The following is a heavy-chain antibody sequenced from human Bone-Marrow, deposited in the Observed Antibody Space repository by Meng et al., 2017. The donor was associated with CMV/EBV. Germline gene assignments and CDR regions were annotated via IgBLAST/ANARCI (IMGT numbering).Heavy chain of an antibody. CDR2: IKSKTDGGTT. D-gene: IGHD3-3*02. V-gene: IGHV3-15*01. J-gene: IGHJ4*02. CDR1: GFTFSNAW. CDR3: TTAHPFHLRDY. Sequence: GGSLRLSCAASGFTFSNAWMSWVRQAPGKGLEWVGRIKSKTDGGTTDYAAPVKGRFTISRDDSKNTLYLQMNSLKTEDTAVYYYTTAHPFHLRDYWGQGTLVTVSS.